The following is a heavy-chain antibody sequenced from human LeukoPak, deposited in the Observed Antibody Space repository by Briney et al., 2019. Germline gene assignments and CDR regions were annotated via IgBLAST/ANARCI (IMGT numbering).Heavy chain of an antibody. CDR3: ACRSGIAVAGTALGAFDT. CDR2: ISYDGSNK. V-gene: IGHV3-30-3*01. CDR1: GFTFSSYA. Sequence: GGSLRLSCAASGFTFSSYAMHWVRQAPGKGLEWVAFISYDGSNKYYADSVKGRFTISRDNSKNTLYLQMNSLRAEDTAVYYCACRSGIAVAGTALGAFDTWGQGTMVTVSS. D-gene: IGHD6-19*01. J-gene: IGHJ3*02.